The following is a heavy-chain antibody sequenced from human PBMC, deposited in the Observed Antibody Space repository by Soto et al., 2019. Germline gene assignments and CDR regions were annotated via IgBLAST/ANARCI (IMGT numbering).Heavy chain of an antibody. CDR2: TRNKANSYTT. V-gene: IGHV3-72*01. D-gene: IGHD6-19*01. CDR3: ARASSSGRYNYFYYYMDV. J-gene: IGHJ6*03. Sequence: GGSLRLSCAASGFTLSDHYMDWVRQAPGKGLEWVGRTRNKANSYTTEFAASVKGRFTISRDDSQTSLYLQMNSLKTEDTAVYFCARASSSGRYNYFYYYMDVWGKGTTVTVSS. CDR1: GFTLSDHY.